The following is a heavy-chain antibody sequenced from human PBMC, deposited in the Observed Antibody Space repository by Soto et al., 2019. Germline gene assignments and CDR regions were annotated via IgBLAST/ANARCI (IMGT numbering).Heavy chain of an antibody. V-gene: IGHV3-23*01. CDR1: GFIFKNYG. Sequence: PGGSLRLSCAASGFIFKNYGMSWVRQAPGKGLDWVSAISGSASATYYADSVKGLFTISRDNSWNTLYLEMNSLRAEDTAVYYCAKCSGGACYGDGFGIWGQGTKVTVSS. CDR3: AKCSGGACYGDGFGI. D-gene: IGHD2-21*02. CDR2: ISGSASAT. J-gene: IGHJ3*02.